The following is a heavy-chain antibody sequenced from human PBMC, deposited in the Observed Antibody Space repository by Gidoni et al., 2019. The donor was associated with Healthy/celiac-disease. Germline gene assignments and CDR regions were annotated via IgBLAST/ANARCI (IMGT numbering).Heavy chain of an antibody. J-gene: IGHJ4*02. D-gene: IGHD6-13*01. V-gene: IGHV3-23*01. CDR2: ISGSGGST. CDR3: AKERRQQLVRDY. Sequence: SAISGSGGSTYYADSVKGRFTISRDNSKNTLYLQMNSLRAEDTAVYYCAKERRQQLVRDYWGQGTLVTVSS.